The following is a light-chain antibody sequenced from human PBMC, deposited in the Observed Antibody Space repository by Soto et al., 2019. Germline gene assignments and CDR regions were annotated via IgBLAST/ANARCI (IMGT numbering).Light chain of an antibody. V-gene: IGLV2-14*01. Sequence: QSALTQPASVSGSPGQSITISCTGTSSDVGGYNYVSWYQQHPGKAPKLMIYAVTDRPSGVSSRFSGSKSGNTASLTISGLKAKDEADYYCSSYTRGTTLFGPGTKLPVL. CDR3: SSYTRGTTL. J-gene: IGLJ1*01. CDR1: SSDVGGYNY. CDR2: AVT.